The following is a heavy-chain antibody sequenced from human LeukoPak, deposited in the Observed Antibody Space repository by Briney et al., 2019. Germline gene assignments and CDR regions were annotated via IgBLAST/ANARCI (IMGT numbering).Heavy chain of an antibody. D-gene: IGHD2-15*01. CDR1: GFSFNSFV. V-gene: IGHV3-21*01. J-gene: IGHJ3*01. CDR3: TRDQDLNAFDL. CDR2: ISRNSDYK. Sequence: GGSLRLSCTASGFSFNSFVMNWVRQAPGKGLEWVSSISRNSDYKYYADSLKGRFTISRDNAKNSLYLQMNSLRADDTAVYYCTRDQDLNAFDLWGQGTLVTVSS.